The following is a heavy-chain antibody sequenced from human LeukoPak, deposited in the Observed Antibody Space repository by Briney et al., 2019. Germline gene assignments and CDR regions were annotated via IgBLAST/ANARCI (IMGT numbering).Heavy chain of an antibody. D-gene: IGHD3-10*01. CDR3: ARETGSGSYAY. V-gene: IGHV4-4*07. Sequence: SETLSLTCTVSGVSISSYWWTWIRQPAGKGLEWIGRIYTSGSTNYNPSLEGRVTMAVDTSKNQFSLKLTSVTAADTALYYCARETGSGSYAYCGQGNLVTVSS. CDR2: IYTSGST. CDR1: GVSISSYW. J-gene: IGHJ4*02.